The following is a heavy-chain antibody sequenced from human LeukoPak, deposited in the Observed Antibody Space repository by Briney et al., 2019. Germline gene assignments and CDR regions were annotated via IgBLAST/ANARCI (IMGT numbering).Heavy chain of an antibody. D-gene: IGHD5-18*01. V-gene: IGHV4-39*01. CDR2: IYYSGST. CDR3: ASSQHRGYSYGDH. Sequence: SETLSLTCTVSGGSISNSSYYWGWIRQPPGKGLEWIGSIYYSGSTYYNPSLKSRVTISVDTSKNQFSLKLSSVTAADTAVYYCASSQHRGYSYGDHWGQGTLVTVSS. CDR1: GGSISNSSYY. J-gene: IGHJ5*02.